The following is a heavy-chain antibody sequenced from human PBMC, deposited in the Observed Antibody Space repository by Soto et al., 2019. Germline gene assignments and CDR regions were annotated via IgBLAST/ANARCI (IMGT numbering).Heavy chain of an antibody. Sequence: EVQLLESGGGLVQPGGSLRLSCAASGFTFSSYAMSWVRQAPGKGLEWVSAISGSGGTTYYADSVKGRFTFSRDNSKNTLYLQRNSLRAEDTALYYCAKTANGWFSAFDIWGQGKMVTVSS. D-gene: IGHD6-19*01. J-gene: IGHJ3*02. CDR2: ISGSGGTT. V-gene: IGHV3-23*01. CDR3: AKTANGWFSAFDI. CDR1: GFTFSSYA.